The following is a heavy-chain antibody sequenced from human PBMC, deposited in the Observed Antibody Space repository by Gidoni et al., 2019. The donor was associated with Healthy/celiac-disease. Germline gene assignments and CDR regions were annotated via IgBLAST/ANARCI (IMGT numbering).Heavy chain of an antibody. CDR3: ARGEMAGSGWYNYYYYGMDV. Sequence: QVQLVQPGAEVKKPGASVKVSCKASGYTFTGYYMHWVRQAPGQGLEWMGWINPNSGGTNYAQKFQGWVTMTRDTSISTAYMELSRLRSDDTAVYYCARGEMAGSGWYNYYYYGMDVWGQGTTVTVSS. J-gene: IGHJ6*02. CDR1: GYTFTGYY. V-gene: IGHV1-2*04. D-gene: IGHD6-19*01. CDR2: INPNSGGT.